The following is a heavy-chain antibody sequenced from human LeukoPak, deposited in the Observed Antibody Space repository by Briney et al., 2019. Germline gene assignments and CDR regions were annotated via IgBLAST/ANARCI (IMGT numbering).Heavy chain of an antibody. CDR1: GGSISSGSYY. CDR2: VYTSGST. Sequence: SQTLSLTCTVSGGSISSGSYYWSWIRQPAGKGLEWIGRVYTSGSTNYNPSLKSRVTISVDTSKNQFSLKLSSVTAADTAVYYCARGRGQLVLFDYWGQGTLVTVSS. CDR3: ARGRGQLVLFDY. D-gene: IGHD6-6*01. V-gene: IGHV4-61*02. J-gene: IGHJ4*02.